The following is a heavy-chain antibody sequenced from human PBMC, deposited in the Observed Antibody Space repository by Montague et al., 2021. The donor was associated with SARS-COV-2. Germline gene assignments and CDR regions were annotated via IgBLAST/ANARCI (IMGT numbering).Heavy chain of an antibody. CDR1: GDSVGVVEAG. V-gene: IGHV6-1*01. CDR2: CCHRLKWYN. Sequence: CAISGDSVGVVEAGCRSDEHTPEIDSRRLRGCCHRLKWYNDYAVSVKSRITINPDTSKNQFSLQLNSVTPEDTAVYYCARGGSWLYYFDYWGQGTLVTVSS. D-gene: IGHD6-13*01. CDR3: ARGGSWLYYFDY. J-gene: IGHJ4*02.